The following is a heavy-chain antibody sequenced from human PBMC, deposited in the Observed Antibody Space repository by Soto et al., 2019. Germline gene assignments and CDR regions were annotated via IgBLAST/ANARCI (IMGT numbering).Heavy chain of an antibody. Sequence: PSETLSLTCTVSGGSISSSSYYWGWIRQPPGKGLEWIGSIYYRGSTYYNPSLKSRVTISVDTSKNQFSLKLSSVTAADTAVYYCARVGGFGATTIDYWGQGTLVTVSS. D-gene: IGHD3-10*01. CDR1: GGSISSSSYY. V-gene: IGHV4-39*01. CDR3: ARVGGFGATTIDY. CDR2: IYYRGST. J-gene: IGHJ4*02.